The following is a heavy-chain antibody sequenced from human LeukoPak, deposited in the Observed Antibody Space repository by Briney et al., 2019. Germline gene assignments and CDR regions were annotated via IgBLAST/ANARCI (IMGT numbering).Heavy chain of an antibody. Sequence: GASVTVSRKSSVYTFTGYYMHWVRQAPGQGREGMGWINPNSGGTNHAQQFQGRVTITRDTSISTAYMELSRLRSDDTAVYYCARVDGCSSSWSVENCLDPWGQGPLHTVSS. CDR3: ARVDGCSSSWSVENCLDP. J-gene: IGHJ5*02. CDR1: VYTFTGYY. CDR2: INPNSGGT. V-gene: IGHV1-2*02. D-gene: IGHD6-13*01.